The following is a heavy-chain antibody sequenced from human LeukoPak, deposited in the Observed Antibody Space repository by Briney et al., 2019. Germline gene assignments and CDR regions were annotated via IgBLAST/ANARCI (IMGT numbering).Heavy chain of an antibody. D-gene: IGHD6-6*01. Sequence: GGSLRLSCAASGLTVSNNFMSWARQAPGKGLEWVSIIYAGGTTYYGDSVKGRFTISRDNSKNTLYLQMNSLRPEDTAVYYRATRARPGYYYGMDVWGQGTTVTVSS. V-gene: IGHV3-66*01. CDR3: ATRARPGYYYGMDV. CDR2: IYAGGTT. CDR1: GLTVSNNF. J-gene: IGHJ6*02.